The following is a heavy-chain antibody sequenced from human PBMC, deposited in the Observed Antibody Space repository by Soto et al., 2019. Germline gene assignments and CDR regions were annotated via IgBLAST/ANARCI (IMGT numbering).Heavy chain of an antibody. V-gene: IGHV3-21*01. J-gene: IGHJ4*02. CDR3: ARDRTLRLFGLWGFDY. CDR1: GFTFSSDS. Sequence: EVQLVESGGGLVKPGEALRLSCSASGFTFSSDSMNWVRQAPGKGLEWVSSISSSSSYIYYADSVKGRFTISRDNAKNSLYLQMNSLRAEDTAVYYCARDRTLRLFGLWGFDYWGQGTLVTVSS. CDR2: ISSSSSYI. D-gene: IGHD3-16*01.